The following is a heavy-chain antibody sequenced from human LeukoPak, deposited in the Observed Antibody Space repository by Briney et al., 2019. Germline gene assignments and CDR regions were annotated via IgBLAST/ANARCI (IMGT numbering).Heavy chain of an antibody. V-gene: IGHV3-74*01. D-gene: IGHD3-10*01. Sequence: GGSLRLSCAASGVTFSSYWMHWVRQAPGKALVWVSRINSDGSSTNYADSVKGRFTISRDNAKNTLYLQMNSLRAEDTAVYYCAKDLGGSGDYWGQGTMVTVSS. CDR1: GVTFSSYW. CDR3: AKDLGGSGDY. CDR2: INSDGSST. J-gene: IGHJ4*02.